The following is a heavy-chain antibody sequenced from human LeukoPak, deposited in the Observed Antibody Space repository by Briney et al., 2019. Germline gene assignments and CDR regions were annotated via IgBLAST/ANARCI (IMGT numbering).Heavy chain of an antibody. CDR2: MNPNSGNT. Sequence: ASVKVSCKASGYTFTSYDINWVRQATGQGLEWMGWMNPNSGNTGYAQKFQGRVTMTRNTSISTAYMELSGLRSEDTAVYYCARGRGDCGSTSCYQPFDPWGQGTLVTVSS. V-gene: IGHV1-8*01. CDR1: GYTFTSYD. D-gene: IGHD2-2*01. J-gene: IGHJ5*02. CDR3: ARGRGDCGSTSCYQPFDP.